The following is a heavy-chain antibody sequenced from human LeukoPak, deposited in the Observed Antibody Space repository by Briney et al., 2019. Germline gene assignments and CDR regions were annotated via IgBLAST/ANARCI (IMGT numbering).Heavy chain of an antibody. V-gene: IGHV4-39*01. J-gene: IGHJ5*02. CDR2: IYYSGSI. CDR3: ARSNSYVNWFDP. D-gene: IGHD4-23*01. Sequence: SETLSLTCTVSGGSISSNNYYWGWIRQPPGKGLEWLGSIYYSGSIYYNPSLKSRVTISVDTSKNQFSLKLSSVTAADTAVYYCARSNSYVNWFDPWGQGTLVTVSS. CDR1: GGSISSNNYY.